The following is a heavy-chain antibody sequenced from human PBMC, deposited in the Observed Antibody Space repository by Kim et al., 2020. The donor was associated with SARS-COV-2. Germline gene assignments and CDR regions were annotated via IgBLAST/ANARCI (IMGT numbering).Heavy chain of an antibody. CDR2: IYYSGST. J-gene: IGHJ3*02. D-gene: IGHD6-13*01. CDR3: ARPKGGSSWYPTAFDI. V-gene: IGHV4-39*01. CDR1: GGSISSSSYY. Sequence: SETLSLTCTVSGGSISSSSYYWGWIRQPPGKGLEWIGSIYYSGSTYYNPSLKSRVTISVDTSKNQFSLKLSSVTAADTAVYYCARPKGGSSWYPTAFDIWGQGTMVTVSS.